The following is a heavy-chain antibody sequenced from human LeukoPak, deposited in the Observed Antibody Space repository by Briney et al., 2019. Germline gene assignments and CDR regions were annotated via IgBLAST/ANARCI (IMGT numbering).Heavy chain of an antibody. Sequence: GASVKVSCKASGYTFTSYYMHWVRQAPGQGLEWMGIINPSGGSTSYAQKFQGRVAMTRDTSTSTVYMELSSLRSEDTAVYYCARTHVNNTAMVPWGQGTLVTVSS. CDR2: INPSGGST. J-gene: IGHJ5*02. CDR3: ARTHVNNTAMVP. D-gene: IGHD5-18*01. CDR1: GYTFTSYY. V-gene: IGHV1-46*01.